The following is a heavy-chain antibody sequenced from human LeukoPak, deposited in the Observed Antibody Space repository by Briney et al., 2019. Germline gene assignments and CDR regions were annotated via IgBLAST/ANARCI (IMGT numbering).Heavy chain of an antibody. Sequence: ASVKVSCKASGGTFSSYAISWVRQAPGQGLEWMGGIIPIFGTANYAQKFQGRVTITADESTSTAYMELSSLRSEDTAVYYCARSPPFYDYPGGIDYWGQGTLVTVSS. CDR1: GGTFSSYA. D-gene: IGHD3-3*01. V-gene: IGHV1-69*13. CDR2: IIPIFGTA. CDR3: ARSPPFYDYPGGIDY. J-gene: IGHJ4*02.